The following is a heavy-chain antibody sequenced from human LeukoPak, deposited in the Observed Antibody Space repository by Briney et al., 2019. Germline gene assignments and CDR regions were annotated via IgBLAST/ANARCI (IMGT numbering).Heavy chain of an antibody. CDR2: IIPIFGTA. CDR3: ARVGGVIVGARYYFDY. CDR1: GGTFSSYA. J-gene: IGHJ4*02. V-gene: IGHV1-69*01. Sequence: SVKVSCKASGGTFSSYAISWVRQAPGQGLEWMGVIIPIFGTANYAQKFQGRVTITADESTSTAYMELSSLRSEDTAVYYCARVGGVIVGARYYFDYWGQGTLVTVSS. D-gene: IGHD1-26*01.